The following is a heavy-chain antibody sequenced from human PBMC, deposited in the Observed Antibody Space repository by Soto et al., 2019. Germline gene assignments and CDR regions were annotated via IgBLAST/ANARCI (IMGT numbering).Heavy chain of an antibody. D-gene: IGHD6-13*01. Sequence: DVQLVETGGGLIQPGGSLRLSCAASGFIVSSSYMSWVRQAPGKGLEWVSVLYSDGRTYYADSVKGRFTMSRDNSKNTLYLQMNSLSAEDTAVYYCARCSGWYGQCYFDCWGQGTLVTVSS. V-gene: IGHV3-53*02. CDR1: GFIVSSSY. CDR3: ARCSGWYGQCYFDC. CDR2: LYSDGRT. J-gene: IGHJ4*02.